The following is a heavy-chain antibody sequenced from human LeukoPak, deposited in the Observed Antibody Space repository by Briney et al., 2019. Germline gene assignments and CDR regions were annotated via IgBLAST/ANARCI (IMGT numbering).Heavy chain of an antibody. CDR2: IKTDGSIT. Sequence: GGSLRLSCVASGFTFSNHWMHWVRQVPGKGLVWVSRIKTDGSITSHADFVEGRFTISRDNAKNTVYLQLNSLRAEDTAVYYCVRDRTTVTVFDYWGQGTLVTVSS. CDR3: VRDRTTVTVFDY. CDR1: GFTFSNHW. D-gene: IGHD4-17*01. V-gene: IGHV3-74*01. J-gene: IGHJ4*02.